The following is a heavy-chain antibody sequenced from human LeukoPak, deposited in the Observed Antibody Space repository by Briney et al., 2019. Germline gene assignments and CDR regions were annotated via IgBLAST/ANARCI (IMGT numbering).Heavy chain of an antibody. CDR1: GGSFSGYY. Sequence: SETLSLTCAVYGGSFSGYYWSWIRQPPGKGLEWIGEINHSVSTNYNPSLKSRATISVATSKNQFSLKLSSVTAADTAVYYCARGVGMPRRYYLAVAGTVFDYGGQGTLVTVSS. D-gene: IGHD6-19*01. J-gene: IGHJ4*02. CDR2: INHSVST. V-gene: IGHV4-34*01. CDR3: ARGVGMPRRYYLAVAGTVFDY.